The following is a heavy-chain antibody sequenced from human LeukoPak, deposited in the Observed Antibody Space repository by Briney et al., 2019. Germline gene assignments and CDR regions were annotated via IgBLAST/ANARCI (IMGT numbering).Heavy chain of an antibody. CDR1: GFNGFSFSTYS. CDR3: ARGPGYMDV. V-gene: IGHV3-21*01. CDR2: ISSTSNYI. Sequence: GGSLRLFCNASGFNGFSFSTYSMNWVRQAPGKGLEWVSSISSTSNYISYGRSVRGRFTISRDNAKNSLFLHMNSLRVEDTAIYYCARGPGYMDVWGLGTTVTVSS. J-gene: IGHJ6*03.